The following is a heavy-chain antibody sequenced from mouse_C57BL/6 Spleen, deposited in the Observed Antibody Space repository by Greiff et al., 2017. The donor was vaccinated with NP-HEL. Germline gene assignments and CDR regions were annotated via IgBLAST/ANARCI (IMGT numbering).Heavy chain of an antibody. CDR3: ARRAMGTTFDY. CDR2: INPNNGGT. V-gene: IGHV1-18*01. Sequence: VQLKESGPELVKPGASVKIPCKASGYTFTDYNMDWVKQSHGKSLEWIGDINPNNGGTIYNQKFKGKATLTVDKSSSTAYMELRSLTSEDTAVYYCARRAMGTTFDYWGQGTTLTVSS. CDR1: GYTFTDYN. D-gene: IGHD2-14*01. J-gene: IGHJ2*01.